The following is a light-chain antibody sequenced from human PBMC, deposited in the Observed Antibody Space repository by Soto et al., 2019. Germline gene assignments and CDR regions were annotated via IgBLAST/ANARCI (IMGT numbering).Light chain of an antibody. J-gene: IGLJ1*01. CDR3: SSYTDTATYV. Sequence: QSALTQVASVSGSPGQSITISCTGTSSDVGAYEYVSWYQQHPGKAPKLIIDEVKKRPSGVSNRFSGSKSGNTASLTISGLQADDEAVYYCSSYTDTATYVFGTGTKVTVL. CDR1: SSDVGAYEY. V-gene: IGLV2-14*01. CDR2: EVK.